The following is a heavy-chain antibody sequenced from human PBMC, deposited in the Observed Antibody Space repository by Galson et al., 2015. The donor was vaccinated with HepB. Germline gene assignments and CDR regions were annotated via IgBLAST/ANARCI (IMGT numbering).Heavy chain of an antibody. D-gene: IGHD2-15*01. CDR1: GFTFSSYV. CDR3: AKVPDIVGGFDY. J-gene: IGHJ4*02. V-gene: IGHV3-23*01. Sequence: SLRLSCAASGFTFSSYVMSWVRQAPGKGLEWVSAISGSGGSTYYADSVKGRFTISRDNSKNTLYLQMNSLRAEDTAVYYCAKVPDIVGGFDYWGQGTLVTVSS. CDR2: ISGSGGST.